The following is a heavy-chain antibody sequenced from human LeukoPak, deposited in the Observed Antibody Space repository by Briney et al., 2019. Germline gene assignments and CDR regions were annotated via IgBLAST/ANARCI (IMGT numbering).Heavy chain of an antibody. D-gene: IGHD1-26*01. V-gene: IGHV3-11*05. Sequence: GGSLRLSCAASGFTFSDYYMSCIRQAPGKGLEWVSYISSSSSYTDYADSVKGRFTISRDDSKNTLYLQMNSLKTEDTAVYYCTTDLTSAIYYYWGQGTLVTVSS. CDR2: ISSSSSYT. CDR1: GFTFSDYY. J-gene: IGHJ4*02. CDR3: TTDLTSAIYYY.